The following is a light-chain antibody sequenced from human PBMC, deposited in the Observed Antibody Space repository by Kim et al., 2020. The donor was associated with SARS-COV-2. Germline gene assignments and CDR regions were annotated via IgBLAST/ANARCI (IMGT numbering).Light chain of an antibody. CDR2: AAS. CDR3: QQYGSSPWT. Sequence: EIVLTQSPGTLSLSPGERATISCRASQSISSSYLAWYQQKPGQAPRLLIFAASSRATGIPDRFSGRGSGTDFTLTISRLEPEDFAVYYCQQYGSSPWTFGQGTKVDIK. V-gene: IGKV3-20*01. CDR1: QSISSSY. J-gene: IGKJ1*01.